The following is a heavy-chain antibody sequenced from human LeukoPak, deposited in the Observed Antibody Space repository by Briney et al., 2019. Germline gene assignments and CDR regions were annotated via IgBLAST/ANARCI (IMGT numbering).Heavy chain of an antibody. V-gene: IGHV3-23*01. CDR3: AKGIYSSGWSYFDY. CDR1: GVTFSNSA. Sequence: PGESLRLSCTASGVTFSNSAMSWIRQAPGKGLEWISSLSGSGITTYYADPVKGRFTISRDNSKNTLYLQMNTLRAEASALYYCAKGIYSSGWSYFDYWGHGTLVTVSS. D-gene: IGHD6-19*01. J-gene: IGHJ4*01. CDR2: LSGSGITT.